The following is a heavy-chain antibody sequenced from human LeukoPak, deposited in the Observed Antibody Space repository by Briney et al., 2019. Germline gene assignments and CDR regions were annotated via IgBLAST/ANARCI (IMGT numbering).Heavy chain of an antibody. Sequence: GASVKVSCKASGGTFSSYAISWVRQAPGQGLEWMGRIIPILGIANYAQKFQGRVTITADKSTSTAYMELSSLRSEDTAVYYCAGEEVIAAAAAIYYYGMDVWGQGTTVTVYS. D-gene: IGHD6-13*01. CDR1: GGTFSSYA. V-gene: IGHV1-69*04. CDR2: IIPILGIA. J-gene: IGHJ6*02. CDR3: AGEEVIAAAAAIYYYGMDV.